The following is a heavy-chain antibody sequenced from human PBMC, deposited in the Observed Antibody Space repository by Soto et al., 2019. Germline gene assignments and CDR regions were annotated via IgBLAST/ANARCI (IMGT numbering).Heavy chain of an antibody. V-gene: IGHV1-69*13. J-gene: IGHJ4*02. CDR2: IIPIFGTA. D-gene: IGHD4-17*01. Sequence: GASVKVSCKASGGTFSRYAISWVRQAPGQGLEWMGGIIPIFGTANYAQKFQGRVTITADESTSTAYMELSSLRSEDTAVYYCARGLAVTKRGSYFDYWGQGTLVTVSS. CDR1: GGTFSRYA. CDR3: ARGLAVTKRGSYFDY.